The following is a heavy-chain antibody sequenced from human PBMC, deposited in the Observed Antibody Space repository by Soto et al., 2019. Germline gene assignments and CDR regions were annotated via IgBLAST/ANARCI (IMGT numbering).Heavy chain of an antibody. CDR2: ISAYNGNT. J-gene: IGHJ4*02. D-gene: IGHD1-7*01. CDR3: ARANNWNYPTSY. V-gene: IGHV1-18*01. Sequence: ASVKVSCKASGGTFSSYAISWVRQAPGQGLEWMGWISAYNGNTNYAQKLQGRVTMTTDTSTSTAYMELRSLRSDDTAVYYCARANNWNYPTSYWGQGTLVTVSS. CDR1: GGTFSSYA.